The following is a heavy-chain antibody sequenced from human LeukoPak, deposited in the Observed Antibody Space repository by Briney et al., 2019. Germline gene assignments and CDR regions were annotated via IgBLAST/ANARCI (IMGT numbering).Heavy chain of an antibody. CDR3: AILGYSSSWYGIFDY. D-gene: IGHD6-13*01. J-gene: IGHJ4*02. CDR2: IYPGDSET. CDR1: GYSFTSYW. V-gene: IGHV5-51*01. Sequence: GESLKISCKGSGYSFTSYWIGWVRQMPGKGLEWMGIIYPGDSETRYSPSFQGQVTISADKSISTAYLQWSSLKASDTAMYYCAILGYSSSWYGIFDYWGQGTLVTVSS.